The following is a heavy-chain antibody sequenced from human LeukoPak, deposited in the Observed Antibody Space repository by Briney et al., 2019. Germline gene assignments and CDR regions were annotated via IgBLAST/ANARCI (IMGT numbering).Heavy chain of an antibody. CDR1: GFTFSIYA. V-gene: IGHV3-23*01. J-gene: IGHJ4*02. CDR3: AKARQWLVPNIGY. CDR2: ISRSGGKP. Sequence: GGSLRLSCAASGFTFSIYAMSGARQAPGKGLECVSAISRSGGKPQYADSVKVRFTISRDNSKNTLYLQMNSLRAEDTAVYYCAKARQWLVPNIGYWGQGTLVTVSS. D-gene: IGHD6-19*01.